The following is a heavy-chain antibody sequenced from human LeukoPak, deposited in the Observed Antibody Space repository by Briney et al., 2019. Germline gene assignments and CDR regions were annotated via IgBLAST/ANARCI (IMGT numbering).Heavy chain of an antibody. Sequence: WASVKVSCKASGYTFTGYYMHWVRQAPGQGLEWMGWISAYNGNTNYAQKLQGRVTMTTDTSTSTAYMELRSLRSDDTAVYYCASGGLQLVPNYYCGMDVWGQGTTVTVSS. V-gene: IGHV1-18*04. J-gene: IGHJ6*02. D-gene: IGHD6-6*01. CDR1: GYTFTGYY. CDR3: ASGGLQLVPNYYCGMDV. CDR2: ISAYNGNT.